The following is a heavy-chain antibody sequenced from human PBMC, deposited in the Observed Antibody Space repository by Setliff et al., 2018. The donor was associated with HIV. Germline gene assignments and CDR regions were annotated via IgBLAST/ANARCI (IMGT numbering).Heavy chain of an antibody. D-gene: IGHD3-10*01. J-gene: IGHJ3*02. CDR3: ARDPAFGAFDI. Sequence: GGSLRLSCAASGFTFSSSWMTWVRQAPGRGLEYVAGMNRDGREKRHSDSGKGRFSISRDNAKNSLYLQMSSLRTEDTAVYFCARDPAFGAFDIWGQGTMVTVSS. CDR2: MNRDGREK. V-gene: IGHV3-7*04. CDR1: GFTFSSSW.